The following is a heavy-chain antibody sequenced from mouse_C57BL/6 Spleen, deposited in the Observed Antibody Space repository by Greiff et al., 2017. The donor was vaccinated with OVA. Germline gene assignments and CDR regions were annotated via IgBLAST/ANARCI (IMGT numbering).Heavy chain of an antibody. Sequence: EVKVVESGGGLVQPGGSMKLSCVASGFTFSNYWMNWVRQSPEKGLEWVAQIRLKSDNYATHYAESVKGRFTISRDDSKSSVYLQMNNLRAEDTGIYYCAAYYYGSSYDAMDYWGQGTSVTVSS. CDR2: IRLKSDNYAT. D-gene: IGHD1-1*01. CDR1: GFTFSNYW. J-gene: IGHJ4*01. CDR3: AAYYYGSSYDAMDY. V-gene: IGHV6-3*01.